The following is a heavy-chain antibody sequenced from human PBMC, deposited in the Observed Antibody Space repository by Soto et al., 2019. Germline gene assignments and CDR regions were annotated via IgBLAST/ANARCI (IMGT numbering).Heavy chain of an antibody. CDR1: GYTFTSYG. D-gene: IGHD5-12*01. Sequence: ASVKISCKASGYTFTSYGISWVRQAPGQGLEWMGWISAYNGNTNYARKLQGRVTMTTDTSTSTAYMGLRSLRSDDTAVYYCARSTGMATIFDYWGQGTLVTVSS. J-gene: IGHJ4*02. CDR3: ARSTGMATIFDY. CDR2: ISAYNGNT. V-gene: IGHV1-18*04.